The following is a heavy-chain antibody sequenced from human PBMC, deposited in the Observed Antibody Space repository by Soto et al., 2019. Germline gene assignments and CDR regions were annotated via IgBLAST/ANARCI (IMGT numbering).Heavy chain of an antibody. CDR3: TRGGSSGYVDY. J-gene: IGHJ4*02. Sequence: EVQLVESGGGLVKPGGSLRLSCAASRFTFSNYTMHWVRQAPGKGLEWVSSISNISNYIYYADSVKGRFTISRDNAKNSLYLQMNSLRAEDTAVHYCTRGGSSGYVDYWGQGTLVTVSS. D-gene: IGHD3-22*01. CDR2: ISNISNYI. CDR1: RFTFSNYT. V-gene: IGHV3-21*01.